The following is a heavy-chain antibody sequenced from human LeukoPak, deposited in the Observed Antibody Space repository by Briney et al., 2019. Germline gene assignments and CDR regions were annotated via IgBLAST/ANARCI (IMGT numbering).Heavy chain of an antibody. CDR1: GGTFSSYA. CDR2: IIPIFGTA. CDR3: AGATLYYDSSGHQDY. Sequence: SVKVSCKASGGTFSSYAISWVRQAPGQGLEWMGGIIPIFGTANYAQKFQGRVTITADESTSTAYMELSSLRSEDTAVYYCAGATLYYDSSGHQDYWGQGTLVTVSS. D-gene: IGHD3-22*01. J-gene: IGHJ4*02. V-gene: IGHV1-69*13.